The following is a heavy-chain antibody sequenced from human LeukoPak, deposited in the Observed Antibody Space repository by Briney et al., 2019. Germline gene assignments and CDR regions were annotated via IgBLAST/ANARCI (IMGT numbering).Heavy chain of an antibody. Sequence: PGGSLRLSCAASGFTFSSYAMSWVRQAPGKGLEWVSGISGSGGSTYYADSVKGRFTISRDNAKNSLYLQMNSLRAEDTAVSYCARDVANWGIYYLDYWGQGTLVTVSS. CDR2: ISGSGGST. CDR1: GFTFSSYA. J-gene: IGHJ4*02. V-gene: IGHV3-23*01. D-gene: IGHD7-27*01. CDR3: ARDVANWGIYYLDY.